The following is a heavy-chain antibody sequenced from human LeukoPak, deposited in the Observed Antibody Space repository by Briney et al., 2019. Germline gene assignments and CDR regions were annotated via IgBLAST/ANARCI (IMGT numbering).Heavy chain of an antibody. CDR1: GYTFTSYD. J-gene: IGHJ4*02. CDR2: MNPNSGNT. V-gene: IGHV1-8*03. CDR3: ARGYYDSSGYYKGVFDY. D-gene: IGHD3-22*01. Sequence: ASVKVSCKASGYTFTSYDINWVRQATGQGLEWMGWMNPNSGNTGYAQKFQGRVTITADKSTSTAYMELSSLRSEDTAVYYCARGYYDSSGYYKGVFDYWGQGTLVTVSS.